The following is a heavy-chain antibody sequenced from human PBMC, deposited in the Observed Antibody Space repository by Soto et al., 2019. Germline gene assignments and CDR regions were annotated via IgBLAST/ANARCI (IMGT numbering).Heavy chain of an antibody. CDR3: ASVATRGWRTFDH. D-gene: IGHD6-19*01. CDR1: GGSFSDYA. CDR2: IIPLFRST. V-gene: IGHV1-69*01. J-gene: IGHJ4*02. Sequence: QVQLVQSGAEVKKPGSSVKVSCKVSGGSFSDYAITWVRQAPGQGPEWMGGIIPLFRSTNFAQRFQGRVTITADESTTTAYMELSSLRSEDTAVYYCASVATRGWRTFDHWGQGTLVTVSP.